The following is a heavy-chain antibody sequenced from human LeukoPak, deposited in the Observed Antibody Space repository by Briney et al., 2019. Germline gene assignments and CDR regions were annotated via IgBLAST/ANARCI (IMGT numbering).Heavy chain of an antibody. CDR3: ARDGGFCSGGFCYRLFDP. J-gene: IGHJ5*02. Sequence: PGGSLGLSCAASGFTFSSHNMVWVRQPPGKGLEWISYISDSSITMYYADSVKGRFTISRDNAKNSLYLQMNSLRAEDTAVYYCARDGGFCSGGFCYRLFDPWGQGTLVTVSS. V-gene: IGHV3-48*04. CDR2: ISDSSITM. D-gene: IGHD2-15*01. CDR1: GFTFSSHN.